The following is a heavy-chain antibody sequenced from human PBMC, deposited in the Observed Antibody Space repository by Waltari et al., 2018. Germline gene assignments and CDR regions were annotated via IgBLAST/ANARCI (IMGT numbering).Heavy chain of an antibody. V-gene: IGHV1-69*01. J-gene: IGHJ4*02. D-gene: IGHD3-22*01. CDR1: GGTFSSYA. CDR3: ARSQAYYYDSSGYFDY. CDR2: IIPIFGTA. Sequence: QVQLVQSGAEVKKPGSSVKVSCKASGGTFSSYAISWVRQAPGQGLEWMGGIIPIFGTANYAKKFQGRVTITADESTSTAYMELSSLRSEDTAVYYCARSQAYYYDSSGYFDYWGQGTLVTVSS.